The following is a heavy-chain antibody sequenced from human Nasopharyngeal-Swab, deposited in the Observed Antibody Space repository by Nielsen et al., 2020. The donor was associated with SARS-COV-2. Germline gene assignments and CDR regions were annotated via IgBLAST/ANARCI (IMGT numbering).Heavy chain of an antibody. D-gene: IGHD3-16*01. Sequence: WVRQAPGQGPEWMGWINAYKGNTNYAQKLQGRVTMTTDTSTSTAYLELRSLRSDDTAVYYCARDQGPFGSYFDHWGQGTLVTVSS. J-gene: IGHJ4*02. V-gene: IGHV1-18*01. CDR3: ARDQGPFGSYFDH. CDR2: INAYKGNT.